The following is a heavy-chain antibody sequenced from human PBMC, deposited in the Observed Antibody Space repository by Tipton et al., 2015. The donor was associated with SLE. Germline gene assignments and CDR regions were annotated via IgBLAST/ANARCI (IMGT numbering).Heavy chain of an antibody. J-gene: IGHJ5*01. V-gene: IGHV3-48*03. CDR1: GLILSNYE. D-gene: IGHD3-16*01. Sequence: SLRLSCAASGLILSNYEMNWVRQAPGRGLEWLSYISTSGSTVYYADSVKGRFTISRDNSRSTLFLQMNRLSAEDTAVYYCAKDPTGGRPLESWVQGTRVTGSS. CDR3: AKDPTGGRPLES. CDR2: ISTSGSTV.